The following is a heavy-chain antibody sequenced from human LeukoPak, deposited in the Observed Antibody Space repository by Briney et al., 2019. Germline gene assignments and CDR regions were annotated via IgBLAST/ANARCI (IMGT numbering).Heavy chain of an antibody. CDR1: GYTFTDYY. CDR2: INPNSGGT. J-gene: IGHJ4*02. V-gene: IGHV1-2*02. CDR3: ARWNYYDSSGYPSLHY. D-gene: IGHD3-22*01. Sequence: ASVKVSCMASGYTFTDYYIHWVRQAPGQGLEWMGWINPNSGGTNYAQRFQGRVTVTRDTSISTAYMELNRLRSDDTAVYYCARWNYYDSSGYPSLHYWGQGTLVTVSS.